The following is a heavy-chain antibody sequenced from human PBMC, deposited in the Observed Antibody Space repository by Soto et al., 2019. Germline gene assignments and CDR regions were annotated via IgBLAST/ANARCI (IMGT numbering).Heavy chain of an antibody. CDR1: GFTVSSNY. Sequence: PGGSLRLSCAASGFTVSSNYMSWVRQAPGKGLEWVSSISSSSSYIYYADSVKGRFTISRDNAKNSLYLQMNSLRAEDTAVYYCARDVDADFRTDFDYWGRGTLVTVSS. J-gene: IGHJ4*02. D-gene: IGHD4-17*01. CDR3: ARDVDADFRTDFDY. CDR2: ISSSSSYI. V-gene: IGHV3-21*01.